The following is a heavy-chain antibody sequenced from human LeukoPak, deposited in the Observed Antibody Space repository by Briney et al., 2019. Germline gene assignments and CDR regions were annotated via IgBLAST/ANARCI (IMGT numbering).Heavy chain of an antibody. V-gene: IGHV3-23*01. CDR3: ARDPYSGSYGDYYYYYMDV. Sequence: PGGSLRPSCGASSFTFSSYVMSWVRQAPGKGLEWVSTVSTTGGSTYYADSVKGRFTISRDNSKDTLYLQMNSLRDEDTAVYYCARDPYSGSYGDYYYYYMDVWGKGTTVTISS. J-gene: IGHJ6*03. D-gene: IGHD1-26*01. CDR1: SFTFSSYV. CDR2: VSTTGGST.